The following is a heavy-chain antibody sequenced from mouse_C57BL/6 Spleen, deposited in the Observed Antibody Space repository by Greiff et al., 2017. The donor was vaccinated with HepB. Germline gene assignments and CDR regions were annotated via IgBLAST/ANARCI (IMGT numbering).Heavy chain of an antibody. V-gene: IGHV3-6*01. Sequence: EVQLVESGPGLVKPSQSLSLTCSVTGYSITSGYYWNWIRQFPGNKLEWMGYISYDGSNNYNPSLKNRISITRDTSKNQFFLKLNSVTTEDTATYYCARGGTTDWFAYWGQGTLVTVSA. CDR3: ARGGTTDWFAY. CDR1: GYSITSGYY. D-gene: IGHD1-1*01. J-gene: IGHJ3*01. CDR2: ISYDGSN.